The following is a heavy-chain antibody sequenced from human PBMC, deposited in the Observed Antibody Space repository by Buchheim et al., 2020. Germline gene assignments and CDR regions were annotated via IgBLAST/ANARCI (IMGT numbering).Heavy chain of an antibody. D-gene: IGHD3-22*01. CDR2: INGDGSST. CDR3: ARAGTSGYLNV. J-gene: IGHJ6*02. Sequence: EVQLVESGGGLVQPGGPLRLSCAASGFTFNSDWMHWVRQAPGKGLVWVSRINGDGSSTDYADSVKGRFTISRDNAKNTLYLQMNSLRAGDTAVFYCARAGTSGYLNVWGQGTT. CDR1: GFTFNSDW. V-gene: IGHV3-74*01.